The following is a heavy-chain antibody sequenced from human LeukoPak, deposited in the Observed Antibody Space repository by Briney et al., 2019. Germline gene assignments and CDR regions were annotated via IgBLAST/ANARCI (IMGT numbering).Heavy chain of an antibody. V-gene: IGHV3-21*01. Sequence: PGGSLRLSCAASGFTFSSYSMNWVRQAPGKGLEWVSSISSSSSYIYYADSVKVRFTISRDNAKNSLYLQMNSLRAEDTAVYYCASQKTIPDDYWGQGTLVTVSS. CDR3: ASQKTIPDDY. CDR2: ISSSSSYI. D-gene: IGHD3-3*01. J-gene: IGHJ4*02. CDR1: GFTFSSYS.